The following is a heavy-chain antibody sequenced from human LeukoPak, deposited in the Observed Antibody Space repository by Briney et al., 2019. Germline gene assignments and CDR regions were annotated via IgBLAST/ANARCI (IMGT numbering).Heavy chain of an antibody. J-gene: IGHJ6*02. CDR1: GGSFSGYY. CDR3: ARLSYCSSTSCYWRVYYYGMDV. Sequence: SETLSLTCAVYGGSFSGYYWSWIRQPPGKGLEWIGEINHSGSTNYNPSVKSRVTISVDTSKNQFSLKLSSVTAADTAVYYCARLSYCSSTSCYWRVYYYGMDVWGQGTTVTVSS. V-gene: IGHV4-34*01. CDR2: INHSGST. D-gene: IGHD2-2*01.